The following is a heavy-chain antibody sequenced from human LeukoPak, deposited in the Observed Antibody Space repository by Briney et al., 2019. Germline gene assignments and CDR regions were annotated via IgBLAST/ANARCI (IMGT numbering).Heavy chain of an antibody. CDR1: GYTFTNYQ. CDR2: INPNSGGT. CDR3: APGHNSGSGTRIGYFDY. J-gene: IGHJ4*02. Sequence: ASVKVSCKASGYTFTNYQMHWVRQAPGQGLEWMGWINPNSGGTTYAQKFQGRVTMTRDTSISTAYMELSRLRSDDTAVYYCAPGHNSGSGTRIGYFDYWGQGTQVTVSS. V-gene: IGHV1-2*02. D-gene: IGHD3-10*01.